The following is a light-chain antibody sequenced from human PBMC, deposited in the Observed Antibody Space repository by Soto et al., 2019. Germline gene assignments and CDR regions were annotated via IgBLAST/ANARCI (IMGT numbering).Light chain of an antibody. Sequence: QSALTHPASVSGSPGQSITISCTGTSSDVGGYNYVSWYQQHPGKAPRLMIYDVGNRPSGVSNRFSGSKSGNTASLTISGLQAEDEADYYCSSYASSSTHLAFGGGTKLTVL. V-gene: IGLV2-14*03. J-gene: IGLJ2*01. CDR1: SSDVGGYNY. CDR2: DVG. CDR3: SSYASSSTHLA.